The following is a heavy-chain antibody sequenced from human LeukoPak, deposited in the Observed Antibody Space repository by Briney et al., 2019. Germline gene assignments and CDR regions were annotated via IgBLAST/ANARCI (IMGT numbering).Heavy chain of an antibody. Sequence: ASVKVSCKASGYTFTGYYMHWVRQAPGQGLEWMGWINPDSGGTNYAQKFQGRVTMTRDTSISTAYMELSRLRSDDTAVYYCARASSGWYYRFDYWGQGTLVTVSS. CDR1: GYTFTGYY. CDR3: ARASSGWYYRFDY. CDR2: INPDSGGT. V-gene: IGHV1-2*02. D-gene: IGHD6-19*01. J-gene: IGHJ4*02.